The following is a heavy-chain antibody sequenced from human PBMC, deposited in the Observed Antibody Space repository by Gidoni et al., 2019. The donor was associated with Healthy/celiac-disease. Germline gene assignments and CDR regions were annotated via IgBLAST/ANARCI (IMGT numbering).Heavy chain of an antibody. CDR1: GYTFTSDG. CDR3: ARDSKNTAMDIDYYGMDV. CDR2: ISAYNGNT. J-gene: IGHJ6*02. Sequence: QVQLVQSGAEVKKPGASVKVSCKASGYTFTSDGISWVRQAPGQGLDWMGWISAYNGNTNYAQKLQGRVTMTTDTSTSTAYMELRSLRSDDTAVYYFARDSKNTAMDIDYYGMDVWGQGTTVTVSS. D-gene: IGHD5-18*01. V-gene: IGHV1-18*01.